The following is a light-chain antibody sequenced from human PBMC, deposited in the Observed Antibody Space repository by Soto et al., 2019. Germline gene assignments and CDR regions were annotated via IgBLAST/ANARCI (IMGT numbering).Light chain of an antibody. CDR1: QSISFY. J-gene: IGKJ2*01. CDR3: QQTYSALYT. V-gene: IGKV1-39*01. Sequence: DIQMTQSPSSLSASVGDRVTITCRASQSISFYVNWYQQKPGKAPNLLIYAASSLQSGVPSRFSGSGSRTDFALTISSLQPENFASYYCQQTYSALYTFGQGTKLEIK. CDR2: AAS.